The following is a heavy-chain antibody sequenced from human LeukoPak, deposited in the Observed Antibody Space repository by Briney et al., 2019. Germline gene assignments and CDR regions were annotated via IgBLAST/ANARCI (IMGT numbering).Heavy chain of an antibody. CDR2: IIPIFGTA. D-gene: IGHD6-6*01. CDR1: GGTFSSYA. V-gene: IGHV1-69*13. Sequence: SVKVSCKASGGTFSSYAISWVRQAPGQGLEWMGGIIPIFGTANYAQKFQGRVTITADESTSTAYMELSSLRSEDTAVYYCARARVWSSSSSFYYYYGMDVWGQGTTVTVSS. CDR3: ARARVWSSSSSFYYYYGMDV. J-gene: IGHJ6*02.